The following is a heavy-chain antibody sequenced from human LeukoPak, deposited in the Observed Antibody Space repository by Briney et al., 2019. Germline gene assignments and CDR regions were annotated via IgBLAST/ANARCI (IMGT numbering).Heavy chain of an antibody. Sequence: TGGSLRLSCAASGFTFSGYAMSWVRLAPGEGLEWVSAITAGGDSTYYAESVKGRFTISRDNLKNMVFLQMSTMRAEDTAVYYCATGYSSSWYYFEYWGQGILVTISS. CDR3: ATGYSSSWYYFEY. J-gene: IGHJ4*02. CDR1: GFTFSGYA. D-gene: IGHD6-13*01. V-gene: IGHV3-23*01. CDR2: ITAGGDST.